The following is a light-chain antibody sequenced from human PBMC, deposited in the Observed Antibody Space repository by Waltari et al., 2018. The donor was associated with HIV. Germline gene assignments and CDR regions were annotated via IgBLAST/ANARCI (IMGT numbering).Light chain of an antibody. CDR1: QSISSW. CDR2: KAS. Sequence: DIQMTQSPSTLSASVGDRVTLTCRPSQSISSWLAWYQQKPGKAPKLLIYKASSLESGVPSRFSGRGSGTDFTLTISSLQADDFATYYCQQYNSYPWTFGQGTKVEIK. J-gene: IGKJ1*01. CDR3: QQYNSYPWT. V-gene: IGKV1-5*03.